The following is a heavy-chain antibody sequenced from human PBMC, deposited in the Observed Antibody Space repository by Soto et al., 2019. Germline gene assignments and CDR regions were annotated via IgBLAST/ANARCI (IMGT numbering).Heavy chain of an antibody. V-gene: IGHV3-15*01. D-gene: IGHD2-15*01. CDR2: VKSKTDGGTT. CDR3: STEWWDQFGAFNI. J-gene: IGHJ3*02. CDR1: GFTFNNAW. Sequence: GGSLRLSCAASGFTFNNAWMTWVRQAPGKGLEWVGRVKSKTDGGTTDYAAPVKGRFSISRDDSKNTLYLQMNSLKTEDTAVYYCSTEWWDQFGAFNIWGQGTMVTVSS.